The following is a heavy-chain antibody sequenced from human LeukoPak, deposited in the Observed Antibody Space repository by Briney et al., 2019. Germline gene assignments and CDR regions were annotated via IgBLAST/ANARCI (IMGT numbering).Heavy chain of an antibody. D-gene: IGHD3-22*01. Sequence: GASVKVSCKTSGYTFTVKFLHWLRQAPGQGLEWMAGIEPNSGGAVYGQNFQGWVTVTRDTSVSTAYMELSRLRSDDTAVYYCAVENFYDRSGYSKAFDYWGQGTLVTVSS. V-gene: IGHV1-2*04. J-gene: IGHJ4*02. CDR2: IEPNSGGA. CDR3: AVENFYDRSGYSKAFDY. CDR1: GYTFTVKF.